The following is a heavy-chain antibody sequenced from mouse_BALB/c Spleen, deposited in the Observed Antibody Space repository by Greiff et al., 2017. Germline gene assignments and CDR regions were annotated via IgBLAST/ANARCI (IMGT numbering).Heavy chain of an antibody. CDR2: IWAGGST. J-gene: IGHJ4*01. Sequence: VHLVESGPGLVAPSQSLSITCTVSGFSLTSYGVHWVRQPPGKGLEWLGVIWAGGSTNYNSALMSRLSISKDNSKSQVFLKMNSLQTDDTAMYYCARYRKDAMDYWGQGTSVTVSS. CDR1: GFSLTSYG. D-gene: IGHD2-12*01. V-gene: IGHV2-9*02. CDR3: ARYRKDAMDY.